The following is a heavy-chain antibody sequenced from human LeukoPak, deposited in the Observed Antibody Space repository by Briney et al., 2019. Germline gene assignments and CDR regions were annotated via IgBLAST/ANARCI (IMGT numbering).Heavy chain of an antibody. CDR2: MNPNSGDS. J-gene: IGHJ4*02. Sequence: ASVKVSCKASGYTFTNSDINWVRQATGQGLEWMGWMNPNSGDSGNIQKFQGRVTMTRDTSINTAYMELSSLRSEDTAVYYCARGQWELLAHLDSWGLGTLVTVSS. V-gene: IGHV1-8*01. D-gene: IGHD1-26*01. CDR1: GYTFTNSD. CDR3: ARGQWELLAHLDS.